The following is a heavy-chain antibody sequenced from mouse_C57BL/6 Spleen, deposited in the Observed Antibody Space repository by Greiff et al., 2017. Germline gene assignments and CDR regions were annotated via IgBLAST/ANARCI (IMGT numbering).Heavy chain of an antibody. CDR3: ARKGTGFAY. CDR2: ISDGGSYT. V-gene: IGHV5-4*01. D-gene: IGHD3-3*01. J-gene: IGHJ3*01. Sequence: DVQLVESGGGLVKPGGSLKLSCAASGFTFSSYAMSWVRQTPEKRLEWVATISDGGSYTYYPDNVKGRFTISRDNAKNNLYLQMSHLKSEDTAMYYCARKGTGFAYWGQGTLVTVSA. CDR1: GFTFSSYA.